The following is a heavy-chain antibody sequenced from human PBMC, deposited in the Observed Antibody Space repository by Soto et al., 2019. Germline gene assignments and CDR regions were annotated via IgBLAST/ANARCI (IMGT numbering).Heavy chain of an antibody. J-gene: IGHJ6*02. D-gene: IGHD2-2*02. Sequence: GGSLRLSCAASGFSFSDYYMSWIRQAPGKGLEWVSYISSSGSSIYYADSVKGRFTISRDNAKNALYLQMNSLRAEDTAVYYCARHKIARALYGMDVWGQGSTVTVSS. CDR2: ISSSGSSI. CDR1: GFSFSDYY. CDR3: ARHKIARALYGMDV. V-gene: IGHV3-11*01.